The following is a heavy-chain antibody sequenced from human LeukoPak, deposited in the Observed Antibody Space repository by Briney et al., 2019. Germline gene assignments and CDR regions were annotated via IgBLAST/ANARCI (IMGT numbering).Heavy chain of an antibody. J-gene: IGHJ3*02. CDR1: GGSISSYY. Sequence: SETLSLTCTVSGGSISSYYWSWIRQPPGKGREWIGYIYYSGSTNYNPSLKSRVTISVDTSKNQFSLKLSSVTAADTAVYYCARDTGYYDSSGYDAFDIWGQGTMVTVSS. V-gene: IGHV4-59*01. CDR3: ARDTGYYDSSGYDAFDI. CDR2: IYYSGST. D-gene: IGHD3-22*01.